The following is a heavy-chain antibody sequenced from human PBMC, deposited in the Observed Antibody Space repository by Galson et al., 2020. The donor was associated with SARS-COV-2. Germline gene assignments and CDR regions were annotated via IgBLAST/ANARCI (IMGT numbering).Heavy chain of an antibody. Sequence: GGSLRLSCAASGFPFSSSGMSWIRQPPGKGLEWVSSISVGSITYYADSVKDRFTISRDYSKNTLYLQMSSLGVEDTAEYYCAKKRDGTRYNLDLDYWGQGTLVTVSS. CDR1: GFPFSSSG. V-gene: IGHV3-23*01. CDR3: AKKRDGTRYNLDLDY. D-gene: IGHD3-16*02. J-gene: IGHJ4*02. CDR2: ISVGSIT.